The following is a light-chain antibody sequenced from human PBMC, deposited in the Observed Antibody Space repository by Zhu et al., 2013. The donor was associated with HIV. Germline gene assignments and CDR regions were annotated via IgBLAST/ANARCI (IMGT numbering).Light chain of an antibody. J-gene: IGKJ4*01. CDR3: QQRSHWPPT. Sequence: EIVMTQSPATLSVSPGERVILSCRASQSVSSNLAWYQQKPGQAPRLLIYGASSRATGIPDRFSGSGSGRDFTLTISRLEPEDFGVYYCQQRSHWPPTFGGGTKVEIK. V-gene: IGKV3D-20*02. CDR1: QSVSSN. CDR2: GAS.